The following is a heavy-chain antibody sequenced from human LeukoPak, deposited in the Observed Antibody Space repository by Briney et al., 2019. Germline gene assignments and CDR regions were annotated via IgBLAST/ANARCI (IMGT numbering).Heavy chain of an antibody. D-gene: IGHD6-13*01. CDR3: ARHHDSSIWSPFDF. V-gene: IGHV4-59*08. Sequence: SETLSLTCTVSGGSISSYYWSWIRQPPGKGLEWIGYIYYSGSTNYNPSLKSRVTISVDTSKNQFSLKVSSVSAADTAVYYCARHHDSSIWSPFDFWGQGTLVTVSS. CDR1: GGSISSYY. J-gene: IGHJ4*02. CDR2: IYYSGST.